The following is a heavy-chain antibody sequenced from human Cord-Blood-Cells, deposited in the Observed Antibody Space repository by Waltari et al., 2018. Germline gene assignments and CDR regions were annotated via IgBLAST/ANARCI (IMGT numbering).Heavy chain of an antibody. Sequence: EVQLVESGGGLVQPGRSLRLSCTASGFTFGDYAMSWVRQAPGKGLEWVGFIRSKAYGGTTEYAASVKGRFTISRDDSKSIAYLQMNSLKTEDKAVYYCTREMLAGDFDYWGQGTLVTVSS. CDR1: GFTFGDYA. J-gene: IGHJ4*02. D-gene: IGHD3-16*01. CDR3: TREMLAGDFDY. V-gene: IGHV3-49*04. CDR2: IRSKAYGGTT.